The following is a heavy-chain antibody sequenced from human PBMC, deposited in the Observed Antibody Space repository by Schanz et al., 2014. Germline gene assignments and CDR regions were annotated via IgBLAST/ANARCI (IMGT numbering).Heavy chain of an antibody. Sequence: EVHLVESGGGLVQPGGSLRLSCAASGITFSSHSFNWVRQAPGKGLEWISYITYNGGTIYYADSVKGRFTISRDSSKNTLYLQMNSLRPEDTAVYYCAKGRFGELSAFDIWGQGTMVTVSS. V-gene: IGHV3-48*04. CDR2: ITYNGGTI. D-gene: IGHD3-10*01. CDR3: AKGRFGELSAFDI. CDR1: GITFSSHS. J-gene: IGHJ3*02.